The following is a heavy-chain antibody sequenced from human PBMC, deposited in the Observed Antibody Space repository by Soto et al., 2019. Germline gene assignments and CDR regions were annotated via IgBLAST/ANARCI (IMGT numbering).Heavy chain of an antibody. V-gene: IGHV1-69*13. CDR2: IIPIFGTA. CDR3: ASCHSPYYYDSSGYYPV. CDR1: GGTFSSYA. J-gene: IGHJ4*02. D-gene: IGHD3-22*01. Sequence: SVKVSCKASGGTFSSYAISWVRQAPGQGLEWMGGIIPIFGTANYAQKFQGRVTITADESTSTAYMELSSLRSEDTAVYYCASCHSPYYYDSSGYYPVWGQGTLVTVSS.